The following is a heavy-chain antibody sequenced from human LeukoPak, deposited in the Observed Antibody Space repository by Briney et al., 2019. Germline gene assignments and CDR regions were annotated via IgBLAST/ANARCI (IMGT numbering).Heavy chain of an antibody. CDR3: ARKLRFLEWSLDNWFDP. D-gene: IGHD3-3*01. CDR1: GYSISSGYY. V-gene: IGHV4-38-2*02. J-gene: IGHJ5*02. Sequence: NTSETLSLTCTVSGYSISSGYYWGWIRQPPGKGLEWIGSIYHSGSTYYNPSLKGRVTISVDTSKNQFSLKLSSVTAADTAVYYCARKLRFLEWSLDNWFDPWGQGTLVTVSS. CDR2: IYHSGST.